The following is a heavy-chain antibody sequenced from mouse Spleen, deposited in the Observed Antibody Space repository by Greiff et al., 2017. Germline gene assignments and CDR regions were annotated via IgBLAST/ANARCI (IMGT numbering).Heavy chain of an antibody. Sequence: VQLQQPGAELVKPGASVKLSCKASGYTFTSYWMQWVKQRPGQGLEWIGEIDPSDSYTNYNQKFKGKATLPVDTSSSTAYMQLSSLTSEDSAVYYCATGTRFAYWGQGTLVTVSA. J-gene: IGHJ3*01. CDR2: IDPSDSYT. D-gene: IGHD4-1*01. CDR1: GYTFTSYW. V-gene: IGHV1-50*01. CDR3: ATGTRFAY.